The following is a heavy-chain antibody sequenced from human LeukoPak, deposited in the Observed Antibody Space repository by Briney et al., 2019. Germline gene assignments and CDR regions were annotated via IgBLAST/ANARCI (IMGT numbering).Heavy chain of an antibody. D-gene: IGHD3-22*01. CDR3: VKQGTNSGYYLLDY. J-gene: IGHJ4*02. CDR1: GAALSEYY. V-gene: IGHV4-34*01. Sequence: SETLSLTCAVYGAALSEYYWSWIRQSPGKGLEWIGEVAHKGPTVYSPTLNRKYNPSFKSRVTMSVDPSKNQFSLKLTSVTVADTATYYCVKQGTNSGYYLLDYWGQGHLVIVSS. CDR2: VAHKGPTVYSPTLNR.